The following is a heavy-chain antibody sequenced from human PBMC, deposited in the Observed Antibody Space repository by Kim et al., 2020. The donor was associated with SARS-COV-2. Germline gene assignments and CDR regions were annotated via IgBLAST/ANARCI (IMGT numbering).Heavy chain of an antibody. CDR2: IRSKPYGGTT. J-gene: IGHJ5*02. Sequence: GGSLRLSCTASGFTFGAYAMSWVRQAPGKGLEWVGFIRSKPYGGTTDYAASVKGRFTISRDDSKSIAYLQMNRLKTEDTAGYYCTRDLLEWFGELPSWADRLGQGTLVTVSS. V-gene: IGHV3-49*04. CDR1: GFTFGAYA. CDR3: TRDLLEWFGELPSWADR. D-gene: IGHD3-10*01.